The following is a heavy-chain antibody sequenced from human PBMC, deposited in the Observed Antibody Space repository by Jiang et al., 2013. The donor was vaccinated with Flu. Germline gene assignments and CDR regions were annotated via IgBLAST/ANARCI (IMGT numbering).Heavy chain of an antibody. CDR3: ARTGYSSSWYGYYFDY. CDR1: VAPSAVVVTT. D-gene: IGHD6-13*01. V-gene: IGHV4-31*03. CDR2: LLHGST. J-gene: IGHJ4*02. Sequence: TLSLTCTVSVAPSAVVVTTGAGSASTQEGPGVDWVHLLHGSTYYNPSLKSRVTISVDTSKNQFSLKLSSVTAADTAVYYCARTGYSSSWYGYYFDYWGQGTLVTVSS.